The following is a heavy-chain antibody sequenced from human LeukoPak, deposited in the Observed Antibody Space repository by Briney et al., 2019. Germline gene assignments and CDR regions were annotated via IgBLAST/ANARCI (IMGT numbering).Heavy chain of an antibody. CDR1: GFAFSNHA. CDR2: ISYDGNNK. J-gene: IGHJ4*02. Sequence: PGGSLRLSCAASGFAFSNHAMHWVRQAPGKGLEWVAVISYDGNNKYYADSVKGRFTISRDNSKNTLFLQMNSLRAEDRAVYYCARGRDYSNPDYWGREPWSPSPQ. CDR3: ARGRDYSNPDY. D-gene: IGHD4-11*01. V-gene: IGHV3-30-3*01.